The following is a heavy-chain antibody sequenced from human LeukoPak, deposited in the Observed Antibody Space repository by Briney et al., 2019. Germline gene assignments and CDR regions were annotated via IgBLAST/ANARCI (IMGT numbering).Heavy chain of an antibody. CDR3: ARDKSVGSSGLDAFDI. V-gene: IGHV1-2*02. J-gene: IGHJ3*02. Sequence: ASVKVSCKASGYTFTGYYIHWVRQAPGQGLEWMGWINPNSAGTHYAQKFQGRVTMTRDTSISTAYMELSRLRSDDTALYYCARDKSVGSSGLDAFDIWGQGTMVTVSS. CDR2: INPNSAGT. D-gene: IGHD6-19*01. CDR1: GYTFTGYY.